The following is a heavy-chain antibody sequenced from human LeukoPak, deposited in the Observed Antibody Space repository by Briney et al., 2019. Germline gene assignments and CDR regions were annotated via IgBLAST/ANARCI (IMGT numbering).Heavy chain of an antibody. D-gene: IGHD3-22*01. CDR1: GGSISSGDYY. J-gene: IGHJ4*02. CDR3: ARAPDSSGYYGVFDY. V-gene: IGHV4-30-4*01. CDR2: IYYSGNT. Sequence: SETLSRTCTVSGGSISSGDYYWSWIRQPPGKGLELIGYIYYSGNTYYNPSLKSRVTISVDTSKNQFSLKLSSVTAADTAVYYCARAPDSSGYYGVFDYWGQGTLVTVSS.